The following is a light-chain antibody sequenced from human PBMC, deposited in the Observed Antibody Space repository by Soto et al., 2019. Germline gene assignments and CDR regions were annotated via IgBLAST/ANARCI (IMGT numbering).Light chain of an antibody. V-gene: IGKV3-11*01. CDR1: QSVGSN. J-gene: IGKJ1*01. Sequence: EIVLTQSPATLSLSPGESATLSCRASQSVGSNLAWYQQKPGQAPRLLILDASNRVTGIPARFGGSGSGTDFTLTISSLEAEDFAVYYCQQRSSWWTFGQGTKVEIK. CDR2: DAS. CDR3: QQRSSWWT.